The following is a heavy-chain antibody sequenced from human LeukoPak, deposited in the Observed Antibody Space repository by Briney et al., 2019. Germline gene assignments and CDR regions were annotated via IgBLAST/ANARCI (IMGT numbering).Heavy chain of an antibody. V-gene: IGHV3-48*04. Sequence: GGSLRLSCAASGFTFSRHPMNWVRQAPGEGLEWVSYISPGTIYCADSVKGRFTISRDDSKNTVYLQMKSLRPEDTAVYYCAREGHTSGFCGTFDVWGQGTTVAVS. CDR2: ISPGTI. CDR3: AREGHTSGFCGTFDV. D-gene: IGHD6-19*01. CDR1: GFTFSRHP. J-gene: IGHJ3*01.